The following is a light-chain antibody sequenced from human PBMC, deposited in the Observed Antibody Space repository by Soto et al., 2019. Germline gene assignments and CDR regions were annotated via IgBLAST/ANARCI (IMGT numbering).Light chain of an antibody. CDR3: QQLKSYPRIT. J-gene: IGKJ5*01. Sequence: DIQMTQSPSTLSASVGDRVTITCRASQNVNKWLAWYQQKPWKAHKILIYHASSLQSGVPSRFSGSGSGTDFTLTISSLQPEDFATYYGQQLKSYPRITVCQVTRLEIK. V-gene: IGKV1-5*01. CDR2: HAS. CDR1: QNVNKW.